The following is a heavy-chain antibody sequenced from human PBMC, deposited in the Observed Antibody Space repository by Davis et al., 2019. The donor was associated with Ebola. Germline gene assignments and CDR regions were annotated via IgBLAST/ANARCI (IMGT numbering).Heavy chain of an antibody. D-gene: IGHD2-21*02. CDR3: VRDPALVVTGGGWFFGL. CDR2: ISSSSNYI. Sequence: GGSLRLSCAASGFTFSSNSMNWVRQAPGKGLEWVSFISSSSNYIYYADSVKGRFTVSRDNAKNSLYLQINSLRAEDTAVYYCVRDPALVVTGGGWFFGLWGRGTLVTVSS. J-gene: IGHJ2*01. CDR1: GFTFSSNS. V-gene: IGHV3-21*01.